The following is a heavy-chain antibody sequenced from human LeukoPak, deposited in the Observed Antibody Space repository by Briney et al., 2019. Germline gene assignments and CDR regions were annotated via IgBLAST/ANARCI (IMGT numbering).Heavy chain of an antibody. D-gene: IGHD2-8*02. CDR1: GFKFDYFS. CDR3: ARVAVSGPAGWFDS. CDR2: ISGSSSFI. Sequence: PGGSLRLSCAASGFKFDYFSMNWVRQIPGKGLEWVSSISGSSSFIYYADSVKGRFTISRDNAKNSLYLQMDSLRADDTAVYYCARVAVSGPAGWFDSWGQGTLVIVSS. V-gene: IGHV3-21*01. J-gene: IGHJ5*01.